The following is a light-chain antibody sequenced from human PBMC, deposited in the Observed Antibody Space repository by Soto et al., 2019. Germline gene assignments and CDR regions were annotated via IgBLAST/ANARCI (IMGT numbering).Light chain of an antibody. CDR3: QQYNSYST. J-gene: IGKJ2*01. CDR2: KAS. V-gene: IGKV1-5*03. Sequence: DIQMTQSPSTLSASVGDRVTITCRASQSISSWLAWYQQKPGKAPKLLIYKASSLVSGVPSSFSGSGSGTVFTLTISSLQPDDFTAYYCQQYNSYSTFGQGTKLEIK. CDR1: QSISSW.